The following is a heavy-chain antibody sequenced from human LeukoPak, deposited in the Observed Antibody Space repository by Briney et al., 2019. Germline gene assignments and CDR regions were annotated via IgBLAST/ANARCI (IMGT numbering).Heavy chain of an antibody. CDR3: AKLREWELPDLFDY. CDR1: GFTFSSYA. J-gene: IGHJ4*02. V-gene: IGHV3-23*01. CDR2: ISGSGIST. D-gene: IGHD1-26*01. Sequence: GSLRLSCAASGFTFSSYAMNWVRQAPGKGLEWVLHISGSGISTYYADSVKGRFTISRDNSKNTLYLQMNSLRAEDTAVYYCAKLREWELPDLFDYWGQGTLVTVSS.